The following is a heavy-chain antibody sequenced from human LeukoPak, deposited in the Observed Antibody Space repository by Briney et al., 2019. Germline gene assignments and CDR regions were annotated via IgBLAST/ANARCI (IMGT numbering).Heavy chain of an antibody. V-gene: IGHV4-59*08. D-gene: IGHD2-15*01. J-gene: IGHJ4*02. CDR2: FYHSGGT. Sequence: SETLSLTCTVSGGSISSYYWSWIRQTPGKGLEWVGHFYHSGGTNYNPSFKSRVTISIDTSKNQFSLKLSSVTAADTAVYYCARVLGYCSGGSCYGYFDYWGQGTLVTVSS. CDR3: ARVLGYCSGGSCYGYFDY. CDR1: GGSISSYY.